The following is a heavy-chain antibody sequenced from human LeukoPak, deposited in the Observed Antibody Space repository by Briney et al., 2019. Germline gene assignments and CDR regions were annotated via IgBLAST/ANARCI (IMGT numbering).Heavy chain of an antibody. CDR2: IYHSGST. D-gene: IGHD2-21*02. CDR1: GYSISSGYY. Sequence: SETLSLTCAVSGYSISSGYYWGWIRQPPGKGLEWIGSIYHSGSTYYNPSLKSRVTISVDTSKNQFSLKLSSVTAADTAVYYCARDYRVTIEYYCDYWGQGTLVTVSS. J-gene: IGHJ4*02. CDR3: ARDYRVTIEYYCDY. V-gene: IGHV4-38-2*02.